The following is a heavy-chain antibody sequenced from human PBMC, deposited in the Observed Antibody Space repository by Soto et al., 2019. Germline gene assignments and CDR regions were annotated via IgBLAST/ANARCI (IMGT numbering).Heavy chain of an antibody. D-gene: IGHD1-26*01. CDR1: GFTFDDYT. J-gene: IGHJ4*02. Sequence: EVQLVESGGVVVQPGGSLRLSCAASGFTFDDYTMHWVRQAPGKGLEWVSLISWDGGSTYYADSVKGRFTISRDNSKNSLYLQMNSLRTEDTALYYCAKDEAVGATTSCDYWGQGTLVTVSS. V-gene: IGHV3-43*01. CDR3: AKDEAVGATTSCDY. CDR2: ISWDGGST.